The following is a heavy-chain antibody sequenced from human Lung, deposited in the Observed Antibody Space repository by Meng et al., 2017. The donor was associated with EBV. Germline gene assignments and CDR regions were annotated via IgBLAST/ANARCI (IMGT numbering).Heavy chain of an antibody. CDR3: ARPFYYDSGGYSA. CDR2: IWFDGRNK. D-gene: IGHD3-22*01. CDR1: GFRFSSGG. J-gene: IGHJ5*02. Sequence: VVLVSSGGGDAGPGRPLRLAWAAFGFRFSSGGMPWARQAAGKGLELVAVIWFDGRNKDYEDYVKVRFTISRNNSKNTLYLQMNSLRVEDTALYYCARPFYYDSGGYSAWGQGTLVTVSS. V-gene: IGHV3-33*01.